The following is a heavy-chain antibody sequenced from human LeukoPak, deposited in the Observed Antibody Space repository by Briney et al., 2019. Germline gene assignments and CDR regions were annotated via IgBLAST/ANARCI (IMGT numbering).Heavy chain of an antibody. V-gene: IGHV1-2*02. CDR3: ARDPGRRIAVAGIGTSYYYMDV. D-gene: IGHD6-19*01. J-gene: IGHJ6*03. Sequence: ASVKVSCKASGYTFTGYYMHWVRQAPGQGLEWMGWINPNSGGTNYAQKFQGRVTMTRDMSTSTVYMELSRLRSEDTAVYYCARDPGRRIAVAGIGTSYYYMDVWGKGTTVTVSS. CDR1: GYTFTGYY. CDR2: INPNSGGT.